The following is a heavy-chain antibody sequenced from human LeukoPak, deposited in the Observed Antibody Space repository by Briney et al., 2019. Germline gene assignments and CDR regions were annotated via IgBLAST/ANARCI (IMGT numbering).Heavy chain of an antibody. D-gene: IGHD2-8*01. V-gene: IGHV4-30-4*08. CDR1: GGSISSGDYY. J-gene: IGHJ5*02. CDR3: AREFLGYCTNGVCSAGKNWFDP. CDR2: IYYSGST. Sequence: SETLSLTCTVSGGSISSGDYYWSWIRQPPGKGLEWIGYIYYSGSTYYNPSLKSRVTISVDTSKNQFSLKLSSVTAADTAVYYCAREFLGYCTNGVCSAGKNWFDPWGQGTLVTVSS.